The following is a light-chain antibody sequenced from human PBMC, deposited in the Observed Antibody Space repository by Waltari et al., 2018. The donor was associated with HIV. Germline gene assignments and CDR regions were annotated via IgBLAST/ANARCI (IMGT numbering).Light chain of an antibody. CDR2: EDK. V-gene: IGLV3-1*01. J-gene: IGLJ2*01. CDR1: RLSDRY. CDR3: QAGYTRTA. Sequence: SYEMTQPPSVSVSPGKTASITCSGHRLSDRYVCWYQHRQGLSPLLVIYEDKQRPSGIPERFSGSTSGDTATLTISGTQPIDEADYYCQAGYTRTAFGGGTKLTVL.